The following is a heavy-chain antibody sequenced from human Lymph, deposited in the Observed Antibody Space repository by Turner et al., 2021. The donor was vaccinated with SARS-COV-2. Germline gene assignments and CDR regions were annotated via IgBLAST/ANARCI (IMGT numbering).Heavy chain of an antibody. V-gene: IGHV5-51*01. CDR2: SNPGDSDT. J-gene: IGHJ4*02. CDR1: GYSLTDYW. D-gene: IGHD6-6*01. Sequence: EVQLVQSGAAVKKPGESLKISCKGSGYSLTDYWIGWGRQMHGKGREWMGSSNPGDSDTRYSPSFQGQVTISADKSISTAYLQWSSLKASDTAMYYCARKGSNSYYFDYWGQGTLVTVSS. CDR3: ARKGSNSYYFDY.